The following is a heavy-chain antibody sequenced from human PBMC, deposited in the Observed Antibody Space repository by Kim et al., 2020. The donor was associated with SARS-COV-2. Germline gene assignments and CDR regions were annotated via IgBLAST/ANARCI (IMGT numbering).Heavy chain of an antibody. CDR2: IYPGDSDT. CDR3: ARSLSSGYSSSPTGY. Sequence: GASLKISCKGSGYSFTSYWIGWVRQMPGKGLEWMGIIYPGDSDTRYSPSFQGQVTISADKSISTAYLQWSSLKASDTAMYYCARSLSSGYSSSPTGYWGQGTLVTVSS. D-gene: IGHD6-13*01. V-gene: IGHV5-51*01. CDR1: GYSFTSYW. J-gene: IGHJ4*02.